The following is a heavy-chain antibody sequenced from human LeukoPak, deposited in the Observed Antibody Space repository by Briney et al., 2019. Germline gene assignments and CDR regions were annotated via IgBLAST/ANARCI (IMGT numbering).Heavy chain of an antibody. D-gene: IGHD6-13*01. CDR2: IYYSGST. CDR1: GGSISSSSYY. V-gene: IGHV4-39*01. CDR3: ARHEPLAAAGYYFDY. J-gene: IGHJ4*02. Sequence: SETLSLTCTVSGGSISSSSYYWGWIRQPPGKGLEWIGSIYYSGSTYYNLSLTSRVTISVDTSTNQFSLKLSSVTAADTAVYYCARHEPLAAAGYYFDYWGQGTLVTVSS.